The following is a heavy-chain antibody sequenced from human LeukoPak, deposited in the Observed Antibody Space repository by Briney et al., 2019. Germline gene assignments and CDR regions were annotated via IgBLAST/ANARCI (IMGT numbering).Heavy chain of an antibody. J-gene: IGHJ3*02. Sequence: PGRSLRLSCAASGFTFSSYGMHWVRQAPGKGLEWVAVIWYDGSNKYYADSVKGRFTISRDNSKNTLYLQMNSLRAEDTAVCYCAKMISPARSEDIDAFDIWGQGTMVTVSS. CDR2: IWYDGSNK. CDR3: AKMISPARSEDIDAFDI. V-gene: IGHV3-33*06. CDR1: GFTFSSYG. D-gene: IGHD3-10*01.